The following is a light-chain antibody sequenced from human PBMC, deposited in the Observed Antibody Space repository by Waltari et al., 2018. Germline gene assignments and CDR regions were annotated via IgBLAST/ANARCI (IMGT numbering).Light chain of an antibody. V-gene: IGLV2-14*03. CDR3: SSYTSSSTLV. J-gene: IGLJ2*01. CDR2: DVS. CDR1: RRPVGCYKY. Sequence: QSALTQPASVSGSPEQSNTIPCTGARRPVGCYKYVSWYQQHPGKAPKLMIYDVSNRPSGVSNRFSGSKSGNTASLTISGLQAEDEADYYCSSYTSSSTLVFGGGTKLTVL.